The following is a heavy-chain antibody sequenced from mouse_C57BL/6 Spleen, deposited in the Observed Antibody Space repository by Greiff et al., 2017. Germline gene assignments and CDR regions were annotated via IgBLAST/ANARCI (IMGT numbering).Heavy chain of an antibody. CDR1: GYTFTSYW. Sequence: QVQLPQPGAELVMPGALVKLFRKASGYTFTSYWMHWVKQRPGQGLEWIGEIEPSDSYTNYNQKFKGKSTLTVDKSSSTAYMQLSSLTSEDSAVYYCARPYYYGSSYDYWGQGTTLTVSS. D-gene: IGHD1-1*01. CDR3: ARPYYYGSSYDY. CDR2: IEPSDSYT. J-gene: IGHJ2*01. V-gene: IGHV1-69*01.